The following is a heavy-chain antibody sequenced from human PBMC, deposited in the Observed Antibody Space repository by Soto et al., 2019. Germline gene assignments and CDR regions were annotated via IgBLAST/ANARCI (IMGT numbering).Heavy chain of an antibody. V-gene: IGHV4-31*03. CDR1: CGSMTSGDQY. D-gene: IGHD1-1*01. Sequence: PSETLSLTCTFTCGSMTSGDQYWTWIRHRPGEGLEWFGYINHRGSLYYNPSLKSRVSMSVDTSKNQFSLNLSSVTAADTAVYYCARELPQRQGRNMDVWGQGTTVTVS. CDR3: ARELPQRQGRNMDV. CDR2: INHRGSL. J-gene: IGHJ6*02.